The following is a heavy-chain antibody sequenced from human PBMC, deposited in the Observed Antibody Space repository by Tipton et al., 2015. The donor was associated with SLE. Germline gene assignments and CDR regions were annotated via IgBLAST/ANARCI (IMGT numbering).Heavy chain of an antibody. Sequence: TLSLTCTVSGGSMSSGSYYWTWIRQPAGKGLEWIGRIYSSGNTNYNPSLKSRVTISVDTSKNQFSLKLTSVTAADTAVYYCAKEPYGSGKCYFDYWGQGTLVTVSS. CDR3: AKEPYGSGKCYFDY. V-gene: IGHV4-61*02. D-gene: IGHD3-10*01. CDR1: GGSMSSGSYY. CDR2: IYSSGNT. J-gene: IGHJ4*02.